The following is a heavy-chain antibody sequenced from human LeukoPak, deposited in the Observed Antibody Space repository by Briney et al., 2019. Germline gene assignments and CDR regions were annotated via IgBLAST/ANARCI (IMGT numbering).Heavy chain of an antibody. Sequence: GGSLRLSCAASGFTVGSNYMNWVRQAPGKGLEWVSVIYSGGSTYYADSVKGRFTISRDNSKNTLYLQMNSLRVEDTAMYYCAKAGTQQWLLFVGVYWGQGALVTVSS. CDR3: AKAGTQQWLLFVGVY. D-gene: IGHD6-19*01. J-gene: IGHJ4*02. CDR1: GFTVGSNY. V-gene: IGHV3-66*02. CDR2: IYSGGST.